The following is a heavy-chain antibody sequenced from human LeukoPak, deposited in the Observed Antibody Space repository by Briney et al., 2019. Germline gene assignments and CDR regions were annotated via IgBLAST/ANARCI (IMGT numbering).Heavy chain of an antibody. CDR1: GGTFSSYA. CDR2: IIPIFGTA. CDR3: ARDPLRKTAAAGTTGY. J-gene: IGHJ4*02. V-gene: IGHV1-69*05. Sequence: SVKVSCKASGGTFSSYAISWVRQAPGQGLEWMGGIIPIFGTANYAQKFQGRVTITTGESTSTAYMELSSLRSEDTAVYYCARDPLRKTAAAGTTGYWGQGTLVTVSS. D-gene: IGHD6-13*01.